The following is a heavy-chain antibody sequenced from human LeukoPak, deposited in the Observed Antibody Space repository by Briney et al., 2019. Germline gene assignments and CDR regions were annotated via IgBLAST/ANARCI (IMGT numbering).Heavy chain of an antibody. J-gene: IGHJ4*02. CDR2: ISSGSSTI. CDR3: ARDFSYSGDYYGGHC. CDR1: GFTFSSYA. D-gene: IGHD3-22*01. V-gene: IGHV3-48*01. Sequence: PGGSLRLSCAASGFTFSSYAMSWVRQAPGKGLEWVSHISSGSSTIYYADSVKGRFTISRDNAKNSLYLQMNSLRAEDTAVYYCARDFSYSGDYYGGHCWGQGTLVTVSS.